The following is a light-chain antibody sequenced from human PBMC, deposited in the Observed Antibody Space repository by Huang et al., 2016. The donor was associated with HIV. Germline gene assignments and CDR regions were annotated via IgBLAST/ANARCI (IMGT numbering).Light chain of an antibody. Sequence: EIVLTQSPATLSLSPGGRATLSCGASQTVKSDYLAWYQQRPGLAPRLVIYDASNRAAGIPDRFSASGSGTDFTLTISRLEPEDFAIYYCQQYGTSPRTFGQGTRVENK. CDR2: DAS. CDR1: QTVKSDY. CDR3: QQYGTSPRT. V-gene: IGKV3D-20*01. J-gene: IGKJ1*01.